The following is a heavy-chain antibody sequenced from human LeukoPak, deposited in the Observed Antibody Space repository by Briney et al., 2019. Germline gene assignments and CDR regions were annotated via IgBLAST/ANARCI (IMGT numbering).Heavy chain of an antibody. CDR2: ISSSGSTI. CDR1: GFTFSDYY. V-gene: IGHV3-11*01. Sequence: GGFLRLSCAASGFTFSDYYMSWIRQAPGKGLEWVSYISSSGSTIYYADSVKGRFTISRDNAKNSLYLQMNSLRAEDTAVYYCATTNYDFWSGYSDYWGQGTLVTVSS. CDR3: ATTNYDFWSGYSDY. D-gene: IGHD3-3*01. J-gene: IGHJ4*02.